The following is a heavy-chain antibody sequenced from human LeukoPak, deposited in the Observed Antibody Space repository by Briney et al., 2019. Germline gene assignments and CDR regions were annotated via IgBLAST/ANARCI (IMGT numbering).Heavy chain of an antibody. CDR2: IYYSGST. CDR3: ATPLPVGAKDY. Sequence: SETLSLTCTVSGGSISSSSYYWGWIRQPPGKGLEWIGSIYYSGSTYYNPSLKSRVTISVDTSKNQFSLKLSSVTAADTAVYYCATPLPVGAKDYWGQGTLVTVSS. CDR1: GGSISSSSYY. V-gene: IGHV4-39*07. J-gene: IGHJ4*02. D-gene: IGHD1-26*01.